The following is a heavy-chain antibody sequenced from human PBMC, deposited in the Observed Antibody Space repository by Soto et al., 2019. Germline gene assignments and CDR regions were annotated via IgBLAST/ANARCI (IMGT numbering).Heavy chain of an antibody. D-gene: IGHD3-9*01. V-gene: IGHV3-7*01. CDR2: IKQDGSEK. CDR3: ARDENDILTGYAPDYYYGMDV. J-gene: IGHJ6*02. Sequence: PGGSLRLSCAASGFTFSSYWMSWVRQAPGKGLEWVANIKQDGSEKYYVDSVKGRFTISRDNAKNSLYLQMNSLRAEDTAVYYCARDENDILTGYAPDYYYGMDVWGQGTTVTVSS. CDR1: GFTFSSYW.